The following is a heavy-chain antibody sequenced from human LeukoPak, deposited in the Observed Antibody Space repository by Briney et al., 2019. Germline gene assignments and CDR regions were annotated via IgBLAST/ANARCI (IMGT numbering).Heavy chain of an antibody. CDR3: ARGRLVPYYYGMDV. J-gene: IGHJ6*02. Sequence: GGSLRLSCAASGFTFSSYAMSWVRLAPGKGLEWVSAISGSGVSTYHADSVKGRFTISRDNSKNTLYLQMNSLRAEDTAVYYCARGRLVPYYYGMDVWGQGTTVTVSS. CDR1: GFTFSSYA. V-gene: IGHV3-23*01. D-gene: IGHD6-6*01. CDR2: ISGSGVST.